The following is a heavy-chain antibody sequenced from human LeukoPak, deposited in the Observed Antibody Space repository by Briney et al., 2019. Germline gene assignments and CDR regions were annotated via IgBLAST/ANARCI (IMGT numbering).Heavy chain of an antibody. CDR3: ARALVVGAPDY. J-gene: IGHJ4*02. CDR1: GYSISSGYY. D-gene: IGHD1-26*01. Sequence: SETLSLTCTVSGYSISSGYYWGWIRQPPGKGLEWIGSIYHSGSTYYNPSLKSRVTISVDTSKNQFSLKLSSVTAADTAAYYCARALVVGAPDYWGQGTLVTVSS. CDR2: IYHSGST. V-gene: IGHV4-38-2*02.